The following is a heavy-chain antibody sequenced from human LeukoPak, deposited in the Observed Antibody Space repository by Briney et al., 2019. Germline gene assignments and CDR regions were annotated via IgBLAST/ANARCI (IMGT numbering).Heavy chain of an antibody. J-gene: IGHJ3*01. CDR1: GFTFSDYY. Sequence: GGSLRLSCAASGFTFSDYYMSWIRQAPGKGLEWLSYISGSGSYTNYADSVEGRLTISRDNAKNSLYLQMNSLRAEDTAVYYCARDPATIMVVSEMNAFDFWGQGTMVTVSS. D-gene: IGHD2-21*02. V-gene: IGHV3-11*05. CDR2: ISGSGSYT. CDR3: ARDPATIMVVSEMNAFDF.